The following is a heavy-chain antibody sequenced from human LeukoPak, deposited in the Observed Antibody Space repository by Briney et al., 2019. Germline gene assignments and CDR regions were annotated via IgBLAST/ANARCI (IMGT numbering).Heavy chain of an antibody. Sequence: PGGSLRLSCAASGFTFDDYAMHWVRQAPGKGLEWVSGISWNSGSIGCADSVKGRFTISRDNAKNSLYLQMNSLRAEDMALYYCAKGDSSGYYLFDYWGQGTLVTVSS. D-gene: IGHD3-22*01. CDR1: GFTFDDYA. CDR2: ISWNSGSI. V-gene: IGHV3-9*03. J-gene: IGHJ4*02. CDR3: AKGDSSGYYLFDY.